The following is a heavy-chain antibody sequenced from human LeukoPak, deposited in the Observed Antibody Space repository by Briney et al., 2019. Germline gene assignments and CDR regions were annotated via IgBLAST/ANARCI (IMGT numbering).Heavy chain of an antibody. V-gene: IGHV1-2*02. CDR3: ARGYRYLPIVLMVSSVGNDAFDI. CDR2: INPNSGGA. CDR1: GYTFTGYY. J-gene: IGHJ3*02. Sequence: EASVKVSCKASGYTFTGYYMHWVRQAPGQGLEWMGWINPNSGGANYAQKFQGRVAMTRDTSISTAYMELSRLRSDDTAVYYCARGYRYLPIVLMVSSVGNDAFDIWGQGTMVTVSS. D-gene: IGHD2-8*01.